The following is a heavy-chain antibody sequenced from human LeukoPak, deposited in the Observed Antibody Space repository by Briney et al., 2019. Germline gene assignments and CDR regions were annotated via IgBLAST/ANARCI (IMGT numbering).Heavy chain of an antibody. CDR3: ARDYILPLETDNGDGFAI. Sequence: ASVIVSCKASGYTFRQYSISWVRQAPGKGLEWMGWVSPSHTTRVYAQQFQGRVTMTADTNTNTVSMELRSLRSDDTAVYFCARDYILPLETDNGDGFAIWGQGTVVSVSS. V-gene: IGHV1-18*01. CDR1: GYTFRQYS. D-gene: IGHD3-3*02. J-gene: IGHJ3*02. CDR2: VSPSHTTR.